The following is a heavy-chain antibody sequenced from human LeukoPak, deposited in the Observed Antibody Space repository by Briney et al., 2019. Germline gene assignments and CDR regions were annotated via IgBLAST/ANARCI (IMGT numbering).Heavy chain of an antibody. Sequence: GSLRLSCAASGFTFSSYGMHWVRQAPGKGLEWVAVISYDGSNKYYADSVKGRFTISRDNSKNTLYLQMNSLRAEDTAVYYCAKDQGYYGSGRPGPPDYWGQGTLVTVSS. CDR3: AKDQGYYGSGRPGPPDY. CDR1: GFTFSSYG. D-gene: IGHD3-10*01. CDR2: ISYDGSNK. V-gene: IGHV3-30*18. J-gene: IGHJ4*02.